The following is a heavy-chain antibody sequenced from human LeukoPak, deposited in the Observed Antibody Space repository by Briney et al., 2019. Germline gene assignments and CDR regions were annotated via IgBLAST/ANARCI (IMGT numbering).Heavy chain of an antibody. J-gene: IGHJ4*02. CDR1: GGSISSYY. Sequence: SETLSLTCTVSGGSISSYYWSWIRQPPGKGLEWIGYIYYSGSTNYNPSLKSRVTISVDTSKNQFSLKLSSVTAADKAVYYCASASYYYDSSGYVTNWGQGTLVTVSS. V-gene: IGHV4-59*01. CDR2: IYYSGST. D-gene: IGHD3-22*01. CDR3: ASASYYYDSSGYVTN.